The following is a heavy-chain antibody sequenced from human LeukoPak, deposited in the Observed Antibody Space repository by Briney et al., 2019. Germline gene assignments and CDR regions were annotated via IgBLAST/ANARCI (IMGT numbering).Heavy chain of an antibody. CDR2: ISGSGGST. Sequence: GGSLRLSCAASGFTFSSYAMSWVRQAPGKGLEWVSAISGSGGSTYYADSVKGRFTISRDNSKNTLYLQMNSLRAEDTAVYYCAKDHEGYPDYSPWFDPWGQGTLVTVSS. V-gene: IGHV3-23*01. CDR3: AKDHEGYPDYSPWFDP. CDR1: GFTFSSYA. D-gene: IGHD4-11*01. J-gene: IGHJ5*02.